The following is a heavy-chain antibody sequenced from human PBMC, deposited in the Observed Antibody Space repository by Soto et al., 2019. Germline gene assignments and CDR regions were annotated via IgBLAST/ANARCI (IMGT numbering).Heavy chain of an antibody. J-gene: IGHJ6*03. CDR1: GYSFTNYG. CDR2: ISASNGDT. D-gene: IGHD6-19*01. CDR3: ARDRGVAPPVAGNTHYYYYMDV. Sequence: QDQLVQSGGEVKKPGASVKVSCKASGYSFTNYGITWVRQAPGQGFEWMGWISASNGDTNYAQKLQGRVTMTTDASTSTAYLELRSLRSDDTAVYYCARDRGVAPPVAGNTHYYYYMDVWGKGTTVTVSS. V-gene: IGHV1-18*01.